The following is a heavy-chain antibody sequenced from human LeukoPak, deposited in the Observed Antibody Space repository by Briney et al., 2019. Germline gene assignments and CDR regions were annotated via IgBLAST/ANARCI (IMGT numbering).Heavy chain of an antibody. J-gene: IGHJ3*02. CDR1: GFTFSNYG. CDR2: MRYDGSNK. V-gene: IGHV3-30*02. D-gene: IGHD4-23*01. Sequence: GGSLRLSCAASGFTFSNYGMHWVRQAPGKGLEWVAFMRYDGSNKYYADSVKGRFTISRDNSKNTLYLQMNSLRAEDTAVYYCARGMTVLTRRHGFDIWGQGTMVTVSS. CDR3: ARGMTVLTRRHGFDI.